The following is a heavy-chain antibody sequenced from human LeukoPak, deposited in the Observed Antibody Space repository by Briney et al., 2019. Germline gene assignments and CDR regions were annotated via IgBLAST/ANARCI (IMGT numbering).Heavy chain of an antibody. J-gene: IGHJ4*02. V-gene: IGHV4-38-2*02. CDR2: IHHSRST. CDR3: ARANRVSLYYLDY. D-gene: IGHD5/OR15-5a*01. CDR1: GYSISSGYY. Sequence: SEPLSLTCTVPGYSISSGYYWGWTRQPPGKGLEWIGCIHHSRSTYYNPSPKSRATTSLDTSTKQFSLKLSSVTAANTALYYCARANRVSLYYLDYWGQGTLVTVSA.